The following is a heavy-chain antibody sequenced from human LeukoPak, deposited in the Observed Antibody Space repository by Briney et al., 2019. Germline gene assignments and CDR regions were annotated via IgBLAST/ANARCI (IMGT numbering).Heavy chain of an antibody. CDR1: GYTFTSYA. CDR3: ARDRVAAAGSKGAFDI. D-gene: IGHD6-13*01. V-gene: IGHV1-3*01. Sequence: ASVKVSCKASGYTFTSYAMHWVRQAPGQRLEWMGWINAGNGNTKYSQKFQGRVTITRDTSASTAYMELSSLRSEDTAVYYCARDRVAAAGSKGAFDIWGQGIMVTVSS. CDR2: INAGNGNT. J-gene: IGHJ3*02.